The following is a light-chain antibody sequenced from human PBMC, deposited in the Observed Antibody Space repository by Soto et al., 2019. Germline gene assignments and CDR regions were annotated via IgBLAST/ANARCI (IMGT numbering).Light chain of an antibody. V-gene: IGKV1-17*01. CDR1: QGIGND. J-gene: IGKJ1*01. CDR3: LQHNSYPRT. CDR2: LTY. Sequence: DIQMTQSPSSLSASVGDRVTITCRASQGIGNDLGWYQQKPGKAPKRLIYLTYSLQTGVPSRFSGSGSGTEFSLTIISLQPEDSATYFCLQHNSYPRTFGQGTKVEIK.